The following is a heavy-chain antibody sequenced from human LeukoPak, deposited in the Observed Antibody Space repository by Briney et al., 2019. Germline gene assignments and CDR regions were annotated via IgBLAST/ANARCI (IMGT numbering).Heavy chain of an antibody. CDR1: GFIFSTYG. CDR3: ARASGPFDY. J-gene: IGHJ4*02. Sequence: EGSLRLSCAASGFIFSTYGMHWVRQAPGKGLEWVAVIWYDGSNKYYGDSVKGRFTISRDNSKNTLYLHMNSLRAEDTGVYYCARASGPFDYWGQGTLVTVSS. D-gene: IGHD3-10*01. V-gene: IGHV3-33*01. CDR2: IWYDGSNK.